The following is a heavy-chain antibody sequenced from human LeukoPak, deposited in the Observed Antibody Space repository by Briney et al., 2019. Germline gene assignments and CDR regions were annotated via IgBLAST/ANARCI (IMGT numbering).Heavy chain of an antibody. J-gene: IGHJ4*02. CDR2: VSSYNDNT. Sequence: GASVKVSCKASGYTFTSYGISWVRQAPGQGLEWMRWVSSYNDNTNYAQKLQARVTMTTDTSTSTAYMELRSLRSDDTAVYYCAREEADSGGYYVDYWGQGTLVTVSS. CDR3: AREEADSGGYYVDY. V-gene: IGHV1-18*01. CDR1: GYTFTSYG. D-gene: IGHD1-26*01.